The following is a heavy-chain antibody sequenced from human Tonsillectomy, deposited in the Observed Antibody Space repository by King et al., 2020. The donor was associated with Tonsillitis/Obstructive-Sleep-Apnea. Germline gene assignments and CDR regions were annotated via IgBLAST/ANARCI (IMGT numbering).Heavy chain of an antibody. CDR2: ISSTGVSI. CDR3: AREYPYDIWSGYYPYYFDY. J-gene: IGHJ4*02. V-gene: IGHV3-48*03. D-gene: IGHD3-3*01. Sequence: VQLVESGGGLVQPGGSLRLSCAASGFTFSDYEMNWVRQAPGKGLEWVSYISSTGVSIYYADSVKGRFTISRDNAKNSLYLQMNSLRAEDTAVYYCAREYPYDIWSGYYPYYFDYGGQGTLVTVSS. CDR1: GFTFSDYE.